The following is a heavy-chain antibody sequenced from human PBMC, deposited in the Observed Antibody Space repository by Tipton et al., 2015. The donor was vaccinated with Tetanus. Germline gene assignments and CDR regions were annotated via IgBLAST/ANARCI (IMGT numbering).Heavy chain of an antibody. CDR1: GGSISSDGAY. CDR3: VRELISWTVVFINGFDQ. Sequence: LTCTVSGGSISSDGAYWSWIRQPPGKGLEWIGHIFHSGSTNYNPSLKSRVTMSIDTSERQFSLKLTSVTSADTAVYYCVRELISWTVVFINGFDQWGQGTLVTVSS. CDR2: IFHSGST. D-gene: IGHD3-22*01. V-gene: IGHV4-61*08. J-gene: IGHJ4*02.